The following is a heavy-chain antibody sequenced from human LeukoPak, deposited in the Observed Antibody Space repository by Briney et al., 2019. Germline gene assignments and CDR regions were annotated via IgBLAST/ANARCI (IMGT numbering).Heavy chain of an antibody. D-gene: IGHD2-21*01. CDR2: INTDGSST. CDR1: GFTFSSYW. V-gene: IGHV3-74*01. CDR3: ARAVVIAIYDY. J-gene: IGHJ4*02. Sequence: GGSLRLSCAASGFTFSSYWMHWVRQAPGKGLVWVSRINTDGSSTSYADSVKGRFTISRDNAKNTLYLQMNSLRAEDTAVYYCARAVVIAIYDYWGQGTLVTVSS.